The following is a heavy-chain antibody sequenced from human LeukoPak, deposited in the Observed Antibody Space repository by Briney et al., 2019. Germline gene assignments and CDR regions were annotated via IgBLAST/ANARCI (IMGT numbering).Heavy chain of an antibody. V-gene: IGHV3-23*01. Sequence: PGGSLRLSCAASGFIFSSYAMKWVRQAPGKGLEWASAISGSGGSTYYADSVKGRFTISRDNSKNTLYLQMNSLRAEDTAVYYCAKTSGRGYYMDVWGKGTTVIVSS. CDR3: AKTSGRGYYMDV. CDR1: GFIFSSYA. CDR2: ISGSGGST. J-gene: IGHJ6*03. D-gene: IGHD2-2*01.